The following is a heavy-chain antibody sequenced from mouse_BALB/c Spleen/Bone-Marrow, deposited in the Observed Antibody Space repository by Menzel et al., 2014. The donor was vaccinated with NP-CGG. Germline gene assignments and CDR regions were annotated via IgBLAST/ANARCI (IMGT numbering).Heavy chain of an antibody. J-gene: IGHJ4*01. CDR1: GYTSTSYW. Sequence: QVHVKQPGAELVKPGASVKLSCKASGYTSTSYWMHWVKQRPGQGLEWIGEIDPSDSYTNYNQKFKGKATLTVDKSSSTAYMQLSSLTSEDSAVYYCATARATSYAMDYWGQGTSVTVSS. V-gene: IGHV1-69*02. CDR2: IDPSDSYT. CDR3: ATARATSYAMDY. D-gene: IGHD3-1*01.